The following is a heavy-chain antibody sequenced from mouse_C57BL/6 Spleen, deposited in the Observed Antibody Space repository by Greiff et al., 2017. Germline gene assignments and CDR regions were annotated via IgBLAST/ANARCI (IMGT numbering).Heavy chain of an antibody. D-gene: IGHD2-13*01. CDR2: IWGDGST. CDR3: AKHGDYGPFAY. CDR1: GFSLTSYG. J-gene: IGHJ3*01. Sequence: VQRVESGPGLVAPSQSLSITCTASGFSLTSYGVSWVSQPPGQGLEWLGVIWGDGSTNYQSALISRLSISKDNSTSQVFLKLNSLQTDDTASYYCAKHGDYGPFAYWGQGTLVTVSA. V-gene: IGHV2-3*01.